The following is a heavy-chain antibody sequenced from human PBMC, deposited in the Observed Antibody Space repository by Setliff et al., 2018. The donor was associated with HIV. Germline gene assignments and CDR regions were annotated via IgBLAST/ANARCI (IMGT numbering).Heavy chain of an antibody. Sequence: GGSLRLSCAASGFTFSSYAMHWVRQAPGKGLERVAVISYGGSNKYYADSVKGRFTISRDNSQNTLYLQMNSLRPEDTAVYYCAREVREEQLDAHYFDFWGQGTLVTVSS. CDR3: AREVREEQLDAHYFDF. V-gene: IGHV3-30*04. CDR1: GFTFSSYA. CDR2: ISYGGSNK. J-gene: IGHJ4*02. D-gene: IGHD6-13*01.